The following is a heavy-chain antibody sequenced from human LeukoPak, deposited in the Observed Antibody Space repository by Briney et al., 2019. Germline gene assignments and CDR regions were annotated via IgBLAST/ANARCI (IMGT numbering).Heavy chain of an antibody. CDR3: AKDISNYDFWSGFYT. CDR1: GFTFSSYD. CDR2: ISGSGGNI. D-gene: IGHD3-3*01. J-gene: IGHJ5*02. V-gene: IGHV3-43*02. Sequence: GGSLRLSCAASGFTFSSYDMKWLRQAPGKGLEWVSHISGSGGNIGYAASVKGRFTISRDNSKNSLYLQMNSLRTEDTALYYCAKDISNYDFWSGFYTWGQGTLVTVSS.